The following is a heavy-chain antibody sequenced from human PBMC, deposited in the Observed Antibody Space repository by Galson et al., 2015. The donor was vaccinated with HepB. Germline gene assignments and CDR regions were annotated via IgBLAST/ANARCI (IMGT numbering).Heavy chain of an antibody. CDR2: IKQDGSEK. CDR3: ARDSSYIVVPAAGDFDH. CDR1: GFTFSNYW. J-gene: IGHJ4*02. Sequence: SLRLSCAASGFTFSNYWMSWVRQAPGKGLEWVATIKQDGSEKFYVDSVKGRFTISRDNAKNSQYLQMNSLRAEDTAVFYCARDSSYIVVPAAGDFDHWGQGTLVTVSS. V-gene: IGHV3-7*01. D-gene: IGHD2-2*01.